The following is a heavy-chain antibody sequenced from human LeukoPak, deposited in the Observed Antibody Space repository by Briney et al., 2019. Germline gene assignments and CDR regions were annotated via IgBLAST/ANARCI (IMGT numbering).Heavy chain of an antibody. J-gene: IGHJ4*02. CDR2: INHSGST. Sequence: PSETLSLTCAVYGGSFSGYYWSWIRQPPGKGLEWIGEINHSGSTNYNPSLKSRVTISVDTSKNQFSLKLSSVTAADTAVYYCARDRRDGYNFRFDYWGQGTLVTVSS. CDR3: ARDRRDGYNFRFDY. V-gene: IGHV4-34*01. D-gene: IGHD5-24*01. CDR1: GGSFSGYY.